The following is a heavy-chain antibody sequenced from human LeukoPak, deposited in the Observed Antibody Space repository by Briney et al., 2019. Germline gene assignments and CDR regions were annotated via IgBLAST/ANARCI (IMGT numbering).Heavy chain of an antibody. D-gene: IGHD2-2*01. CDR1: EYTFTSYW. Sequence: GESLKISCKGSEYTFTSYWIAWVRQMPGKGLEWMGIIYPGDSDTKYNQSFQGQVTISADKSISTAYLQWSSLKASDTAIYYCARQPQYCSSTSCYFDYWGQGTLVTVSS. CDR2: IYPGDSDT. CDR3: ARQPQYCSSTSCYFDY. J-gene: IGHJ4*02. V-gene: IGHV5-51*01.